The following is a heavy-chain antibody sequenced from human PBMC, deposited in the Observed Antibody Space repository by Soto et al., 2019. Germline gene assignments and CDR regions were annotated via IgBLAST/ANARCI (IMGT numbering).Heavy chain of an antibody. CDR3: ARGELELLRYFHYGMDV. Sequence: ASVKVSCKESGYTFTSYYIHWVRQAHEQGLEWMGIINPSGGGTSNAQKFQGRVTMTRDTSTSTVYMELSSLRSEDTAVYYCARGELELLRYFHYGMDVWGQGTTVTVSS. CDR2: INPSGGGT. V-gene: IGHV1-46*01. D-gene: IGHD1-7*01. CDR1: GYTFTSYY. J-gene: IGHJ6*02.